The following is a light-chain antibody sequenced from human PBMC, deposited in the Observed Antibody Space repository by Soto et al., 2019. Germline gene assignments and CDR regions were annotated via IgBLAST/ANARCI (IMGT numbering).Light chain of an antibody. CDR2: GAS. V-gene: IGKV3-20*01. CDR1: QSVTSSY. Sequence: EIVLPQSPGTLSLSPGERATLSCRASQSVTSSYLAWYQQKPGQAPRRLIYGASIRATGIPDRFSGSGSGTDFTLTISRLEPEDFALYFCQQYHSSPLTFGQGTKVDIK. CDR3: QQYHSSPLT. J-gene: IGKJ1*01.